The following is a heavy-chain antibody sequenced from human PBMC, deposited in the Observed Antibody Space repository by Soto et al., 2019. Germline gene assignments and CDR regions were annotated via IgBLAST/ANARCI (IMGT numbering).Heavy chain of an antibody. J-gene: IGHJ4*02. Sequence: QVQLLESGGGVVQAGRSMRLSCAASGLTFSSYAMHWVRQAPGKGLEWVAVISYDGSNKYYADSVKGRFTISRDNSKNTLYLQMNSLRAEDTAVYYCAREDGEVGYYFDYWGQGTLVTVSS. D-gene: IGHD3-16*01. CDR3: AREDGEVGYYFDY. CDR2: ISYDGSNK. CDR1: GLTFSSYA. V-gene: IGHV3-30-3*01.